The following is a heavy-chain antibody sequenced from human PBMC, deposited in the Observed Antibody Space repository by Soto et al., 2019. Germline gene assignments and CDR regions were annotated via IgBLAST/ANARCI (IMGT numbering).Heavy chain of an antibody. D-gene: IGHD3-3*01. Sequence: QVQLVESGGGLVMPGESLRLSCAASGFTFSDHYMSWIRQAPGKGLEWVSYISSSGSTIYYADSVKGRFTISRDNAKNSLYLQMNSLRAEDTAVYYCARVLKSYYDFWSGYPAFDYWGQGTLVTVSS. CDR1: GFTFSDHY. J-gene: IGHJ4*02. V-gene: IGHV3-11*04. CDR3: ARVLKSYYDFWSGYPAFDY. CDR2: ISSSGSTI.